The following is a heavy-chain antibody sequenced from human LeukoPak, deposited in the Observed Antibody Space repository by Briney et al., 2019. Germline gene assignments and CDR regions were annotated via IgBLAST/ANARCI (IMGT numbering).Heavy chain of an antibody. V-gene: IGHV4-38-2*02. Sequence: SETLSLTCTVSGYSISSGYYWGWIRQPPGKGLEWIGRFYHSGSTYYNPSLKSRVTISVAMSKNKFSLKLSSVSAADTAVYYCARGGWAAAGARYFDYWGQGTLITVSS. CDR3: ARGGWAAAGARYFDY. CDR2: FYHSGST. CDR1: GYSISSGYY. J-gene: IGHJ4*02. D-gene: IGHD6-13*01.